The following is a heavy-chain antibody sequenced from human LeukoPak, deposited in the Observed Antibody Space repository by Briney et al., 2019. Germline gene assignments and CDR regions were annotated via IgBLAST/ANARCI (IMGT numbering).Heavy chain of an antibody. V-gene: IGHV3-33*01. Sequence: GGSLRLSCAASGFIFSSYGMNWVRQAPGKGLEWVAFIWYNGSYKYYADSVKGRFTISRDNSKNTLYLQMNSLRAEDTAVYYCARDAFRAAQNWFDPWGQGTLVTVSS. D-gene: IGHD6-6*01. J-gene: IGHJ5*02. CDR1: GFIFSSYG. CDR3: ARDAFRAAQNWFDP. CDR2: IWYNGSYK.